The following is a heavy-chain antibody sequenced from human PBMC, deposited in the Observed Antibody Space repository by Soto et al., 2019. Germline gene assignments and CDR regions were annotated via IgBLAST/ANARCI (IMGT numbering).Heavy chain of an antibody. CDR2: ISYDGSNE. CDR1: GFTLGHYA. Sequence: PGESLKISCEALGFTLGHYAMHWVRQAPGKGLEWVAFISYDGSNEDYADSVKGRLTISRDNSKNTLYLEVNSLRAEDKAVYYCARDELDCSYTRSFTLYSSYGLDVWGRGTTVTVSS. J-gene: IGHJ6*02. CDR3: ARDELDCSYTRSFTLYSSYGLDV. D-gene: IGHD2-2*01. V-gene: IGHV3-30-3*01.